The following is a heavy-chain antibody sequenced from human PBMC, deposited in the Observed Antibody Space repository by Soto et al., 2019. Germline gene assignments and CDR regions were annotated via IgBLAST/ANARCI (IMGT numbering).Heavy chain of an antibody. CDR3: ASLYYDYVWGSYRYTLRAFDI. CDR2: IIPIFGTA. V-gene: IGHV1-69*13. D-gene: IGHD3-16*02. J-gene: IGHJ3*02. Sequence: SVKVSCKASGGTFSSYAISGVRQAPGQGLEWMGGIIPIFGTANYAQKFQGRVTITADESTSTAYMELSSLRSEDTAVYYCASLYYDYVWGSYRYTLRAFDIWGQGTMVTVSS. CDR1: GGTFSSYA.